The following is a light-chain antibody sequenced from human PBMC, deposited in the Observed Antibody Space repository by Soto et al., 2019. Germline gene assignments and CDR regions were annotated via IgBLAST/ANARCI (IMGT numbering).Light chain of an antibody. CDR1: SSDVGAYNY. V-gene: IGLV2-8*01. Sequence: QSALTQPPSASGSPGQSVTISCTGTSSDVGAYNYVSWYQHHPGKAPKLMIYAVTQRPSGVPDRFSGSKSGNTASLTVSGLQAEDEADYYCSSYAGSNNVLFGGGTKVTVL. CDR3: SSYAGSNNVL. CDR2: AVT. J-gene: IGLJ2*01.